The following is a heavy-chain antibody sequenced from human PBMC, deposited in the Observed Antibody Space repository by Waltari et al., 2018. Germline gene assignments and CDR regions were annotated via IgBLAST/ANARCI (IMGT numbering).Heavy chain of an antibody. D-gene: IGHD5-18*01. J-gene: IGHJ5*02. CDR2: IYYSGST. Sequence: QLQLQESGPGLVKPSETLSLTCTVSGGSISSSRYYWGWIRQPPGKGLEWIGSIYYSGSTYYNPSLKSRVTISVDTSKNQFSLKLSSVTAADTAVYYCASFKTGPWIQPWGQGTLVTVSS. V-gene: IGHV4-39*07. CDR1: GGSISSSRYY. CDR3: ASFKTGPWIQP.